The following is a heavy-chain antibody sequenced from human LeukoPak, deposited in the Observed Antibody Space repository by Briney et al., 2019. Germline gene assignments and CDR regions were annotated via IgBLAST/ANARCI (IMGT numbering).Heavy chain of an antibody. CDR1: GGSFSGYY. D-gene: IGHD6-13*01. Sequence: PSETLSLTCAVYGGSFSGYYWSWIRQPPGKGLEWIGEINHSGSTNYNPSLKSRVTISVGTSKNQFSLKLSSVTAADTAVYYCARGPFIAAAVWVLHGRIKNWFDPWGQGTLVTVSS. J-gene: IGHJ5*02. CDR2: INHSGST. V-gene: IGHV4-34*01. CDR3: ARGPFIAAAVWVLHGRIKNWFDP.